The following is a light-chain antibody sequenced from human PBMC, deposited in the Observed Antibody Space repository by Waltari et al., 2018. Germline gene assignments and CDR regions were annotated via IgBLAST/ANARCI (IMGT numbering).Light chain of an antibody. Sequence: QSALTQPASVSGSPGQSVTIFCAGTSNDAGGYNSVSWYQAHPGQAPRVIIYDVSDRPSGVSDRFSGSKSGNTASLTISGLQAEDEADYYCSSQSSNDVVLFGGGTKLTVL. CDR1: SNDAGGYNS. CDR2: DVS. V-gene: IGLV2-14*01. J-gene: IGLJ2*01. CDR3: SSQSSNDVVL.